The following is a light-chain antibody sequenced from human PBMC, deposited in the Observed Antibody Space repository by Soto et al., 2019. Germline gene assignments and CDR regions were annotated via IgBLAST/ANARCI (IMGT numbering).Light chain of an antibody. V-gene: IGKV3-15*01. Sequence: EIVMTQSPATLSVSPGERATLSCRASQSTRSNVGWYQQRPGQAPRLLIYGAYTRATGIPARFSGSGSGTEFTLTISSLDSDDSAVYYCHQYNSWRQITCGQGTRLEIK. CDR3: HQYNSWRQIT. CDR2: GAY. J-gene: IGKJ5*01. CDR1: QSTRSN.